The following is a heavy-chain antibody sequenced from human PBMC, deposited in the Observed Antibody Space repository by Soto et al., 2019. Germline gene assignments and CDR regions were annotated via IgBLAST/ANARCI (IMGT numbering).Heavy chain of an antibody. V-gene: IGHV4-39*02. CDR3: ARPRPTRSLVLAAPGLYAFDI. D-gene: IGHD2-15*01. Sequence: QLQLQESGPGLVKPSETLSLTCTVSGGSISSSGYYWAWIRQPPGKGLEWIGSVYYNGSTYYNPSLKSRVTLSVDTSKNHFSLKLSSVTAADTAVYYCARPRPTRSLVLAAPGLYAFDIWGQGTMVTVSS. CDR1: GGSISSSGYY. CDR2: VYYNGST. J-gene: IGHJ3*02.